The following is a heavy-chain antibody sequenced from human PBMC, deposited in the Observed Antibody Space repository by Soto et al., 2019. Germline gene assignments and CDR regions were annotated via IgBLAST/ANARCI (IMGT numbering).Heavy chain of an antibody. J-gene: IGHJ2*01. Sequence: SETLSLTCAVYGGSFSGYYWSWIRQPPGKGLEWIGEINHSGSTNYNPSLKSRVTISVDTSKNQFSLKLSSVTAADTAVYYCARDGYSYGYRGPNRRTRRYFDLWGRGTLVTVSS. CDR1: GGSFSGYY. V-gene: IGHV4-34*01. CDR2: INHSGST. CDR3: ARDGYSYGYRGPNRRTRRYFDL. D-gene: IGHD5-18*01.